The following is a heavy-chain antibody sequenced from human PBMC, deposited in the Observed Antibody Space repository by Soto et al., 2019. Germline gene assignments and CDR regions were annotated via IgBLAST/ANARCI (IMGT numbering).Heavy chain of an antibody. CDR1: GFTFSSYG. J-gene: IGHJ4*02. D-gene: IGHD6-13*01. CDR2: ISYDGSNK. CDR3: ANKMSYSSSWYYFDY. V-gene: IGHV3-30*18. Sequence: QVQLVESGGGVVQPGRSLRLSCAASGFTFSSYGMHWVRQAPGKGLEWVAVISYDGSNKYYADSVKGRFTISRDNSKNHLYLQMSSLRGPGTAVYYCANKMSYSSSWYYFDYWGQGTLVTVSS.